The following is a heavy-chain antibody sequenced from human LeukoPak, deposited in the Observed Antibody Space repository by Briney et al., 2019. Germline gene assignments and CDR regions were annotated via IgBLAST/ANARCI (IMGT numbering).Heavy chain of an antibody. V-gene: IGHV3-21*01. Sequence: GGSLRLSCTASGFTFRSSSFNWVRQVQGKGLEWVSSISSSGTYMYYADSVEGRFTISRDNAKNSLYLQMNNLRAEDTAVYYCARVGLWHYPVDSWGQGTLVTVSS. CDR2: ISSSGTYM. J-gene: IGHJ4*02. CDR3: ARVGLWHYPVDS. CDR1: GFTFRSSS. D-gene: IGHD1-7*01.